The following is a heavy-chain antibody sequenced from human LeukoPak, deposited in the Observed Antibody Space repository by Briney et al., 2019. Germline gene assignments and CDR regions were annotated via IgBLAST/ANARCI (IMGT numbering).Heavy chain of an antibody. CDR3: AREQTTSNDAFDI. CDR1: GFTFSNYA. J-gene: IGHJ3*02. CDR2: FSGSGGSI. D-gene: IGHD4-17*01. Sequence: GGSLRLSCAASGFTFSNYAMSWVRQAPGKGLEWVSGFSGSGGSIFYADSVKGRFTISRDNAKNSLYLQMNSLRAEDTAVYYCAREQTTSNDAFDIWGQGTMVTVSS. V-gene: IGHV3-23*01.